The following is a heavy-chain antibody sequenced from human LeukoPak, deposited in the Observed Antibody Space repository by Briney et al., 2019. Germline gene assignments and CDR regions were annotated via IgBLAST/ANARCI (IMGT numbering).Heavy chain of an antibody. CDR3: AREGVSATVGGY. CDR1: GGSFSAYY. J-gene: IGHJ4*02. CDR2: INHSGST. V-gene: IGHV4-34*01. Sequence: PSETLSLTCAVYGGSFSAYYWSWIRQPPGKGLEWIGEINHSGSTNYNPSLKSRVTISVDTSKNQFSLKLSSVTAADTAVYYCAREGVSATVGGYWGQGTLVTVSS. D-gene: IGHD2-21*02.